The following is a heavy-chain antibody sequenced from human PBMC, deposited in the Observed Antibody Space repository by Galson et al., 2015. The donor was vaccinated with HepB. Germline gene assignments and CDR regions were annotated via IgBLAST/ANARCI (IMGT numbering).Heavy chain of an antibody. CDR1: GFTFSSYS. CDR3: ARDDYGDY. V-gene: IGHV3-48*01. Sequence: SLRLSCAASGFTFSSYSMNWVRQAPGKGLEWVSYISSSSTIYYADSVKGRFTISRDNAKNSLYLQMNSLRAEDTAVYYCARDDYGDYWGQGTLVTVSS. J-gene: IGHJ4*02. CDR2: ISSSSTI.